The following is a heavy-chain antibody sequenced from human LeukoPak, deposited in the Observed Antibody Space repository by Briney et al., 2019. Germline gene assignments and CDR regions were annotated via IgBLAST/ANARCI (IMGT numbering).Heavy chain of an antibody. J-gene: IGHJ4*02. CDR3: ARRGCSATSCSPYYFDY. CDR2: IYPGDSDT. V-gene: IGHV5-51*01. D-gene: IGHD2-2*01. Sequence: GESLKISCQGSGYNFSRHWIGWVRQMPGKGLEWMAIIYPGDSDTRYSPSFQGQVSISADKSINTAYLQWSSLKASDTAMYYCARRGCSATSCSPYYFDYWGQGTLVTVSS. CDR1: GYNFSRHW.